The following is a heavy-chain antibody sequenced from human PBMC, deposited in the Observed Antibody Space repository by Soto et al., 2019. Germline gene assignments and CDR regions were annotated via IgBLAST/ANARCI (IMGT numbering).Heavy chain of an antibody. D-gene: IGHD1-1*01. Sequence: QITLKESGPTLVKPTQTLTLTCTFSGFSLSTNGVGVGWIRQPPGKALEWLALIYWDDDKRYSPSLRSRLTITNDTTKDQVVITMANVDPVETATYYCAYTNWNIQGYWGQGALVTVSS. CDR1: GFSLSTNGVG. V-gene: IGHV2-5*02. J-gene: IGHJ4*02. CDR2: IYWDDDK. CDR3: AYTNWNIQGY.